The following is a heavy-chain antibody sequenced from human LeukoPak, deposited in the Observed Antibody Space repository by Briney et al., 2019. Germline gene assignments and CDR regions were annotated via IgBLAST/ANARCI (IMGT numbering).Heavy chain of an antibody. CDR2: ISRSSSYI. V-gene: IGHV3-21*01. CDR1: GSIFSNYS. Sequence: GGSLRLSCAASGSIFSNYSMNWVRQAPGKGLEWVSSISRSSSYIYYADSVKGRFTISRDNAKNSLYLQMNSLRAEDTAVYYCASGSPRFDPWGQGTLVTVSS. D-gene: IGHD6-25*01. CDR3: ASGSPRFDP. J-gene: IGHJ5*02.